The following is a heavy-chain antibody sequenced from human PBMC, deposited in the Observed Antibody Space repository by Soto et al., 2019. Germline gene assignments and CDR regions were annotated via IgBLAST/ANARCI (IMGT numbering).Heavy chain of an antibody. CDR3: AKLPWLWRGYYRFAFDI. D-gene: IGHD3-3*01. CDR2: ISGSGGST. Sequence: GGSLRLSCAASGFTFSSYAMSWVRQAPGKGLEWVSAISGSGGSTYYADSVKGRFTISRDNSKNTLYLQTNSLRAEDTAVYYCAKLPWLWRGYYRFAFDIWGQGTMVTVSS. V-gene: IGHV3-23*01. J-gene: IGHJ3*02. CDR1: GFTFSSYA.